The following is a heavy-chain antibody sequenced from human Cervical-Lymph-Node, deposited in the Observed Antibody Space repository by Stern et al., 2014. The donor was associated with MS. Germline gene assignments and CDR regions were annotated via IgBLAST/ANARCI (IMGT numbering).Heavy chain of an antibody. Sequence: QLQLQESGPGLVKPSQTLSLTCTVSGASISTVGYYWSWIRQHQGKGLEWIAYISYIGSTYYNPSLKSRVSISADTSKNQFSLNLTSVTAADTALYYCARSDRLWGSFDYWGQGTLVAVSS. CDR1: GASISTVGYY. CDR3: ARSDRLWGSFDY. CDR2: ISYIGST. V-gene: IGHV4-31*03. J-gene: IGHJ4*02. D-gene: IGHD3-16*01.